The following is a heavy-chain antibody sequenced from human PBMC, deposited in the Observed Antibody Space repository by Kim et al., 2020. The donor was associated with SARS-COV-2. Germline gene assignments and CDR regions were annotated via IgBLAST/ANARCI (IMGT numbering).Heavy chain of an antibody. CDR3: AKGETYSRGWNGGVDGMDV. J-gene: IGHJ6*02. D-gene: IGHD6-19*01. Sequence: GRFTISRDNAKSTLYLQMHSLRAEDTAVYYCAKGETYSRGWNGGVDGMDVWGQGTTVTVSS. V-gene: IGHV3-30*02.